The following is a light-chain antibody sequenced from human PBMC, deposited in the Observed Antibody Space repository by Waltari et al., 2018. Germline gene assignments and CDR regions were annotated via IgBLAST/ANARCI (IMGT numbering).Light chain of an antibody. CDR1: QSVTASK. CDR3: QQYGSSIPFT. Sequence: EIVLAQSLGTMSLSRGDRAILSCRASQSVTASKVAWYQEKPGQDPRLLIYGVSTRATGTPDRFSGTGSATDFIITISGLEPEDFAVYFCQQYGSSIPFTFGPGTKV. V-gene: IGKV3-20*01. J-gene: IGKJ3*01. CDR2: GVS.